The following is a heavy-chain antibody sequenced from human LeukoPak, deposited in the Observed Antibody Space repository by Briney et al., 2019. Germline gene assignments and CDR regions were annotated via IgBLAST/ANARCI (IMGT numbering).Heavy chain of an antibody. J-gene: IGHJ4*01. CDR1: GFTFDDYA. CDR3: GKDMYSSSWNFFDY. Sequence: GGSLRLSCEASGFTFDDYAMHWVRQVPGKGLEWVSGITWNSGSIDYADSVKGRFTISRDNAKNSLYLQMNSLRAEDAALYYCGKDMYSSSWNFFDYWGRGTLVTVSS. CDR2: ITWNSGSI. D-gene: IGHD6-13*01. V-gene: IGHV3-9*01.